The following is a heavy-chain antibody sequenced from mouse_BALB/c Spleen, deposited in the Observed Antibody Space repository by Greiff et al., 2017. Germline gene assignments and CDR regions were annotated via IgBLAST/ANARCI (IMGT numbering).Heavy chain of an antibody. CDR3: AITTATSYFDY. CDR1: GFNIKDYY. D-gene: IGHD1-2*01. Sequence: VQLKQSGAELVRPGALVKLSCKASGFNIKDYYMHWVKQRPEQGLEWIGWIDPENGNTIYDPKFQGKASITADTSSNTAYLQLSSLTSEDTAVYYCAITTATSYFDYWGQGTTLTVSS. J-gene: IGHJ2*01. V-gene: IGHV14-1*02. CDR2: IDPENGNT.